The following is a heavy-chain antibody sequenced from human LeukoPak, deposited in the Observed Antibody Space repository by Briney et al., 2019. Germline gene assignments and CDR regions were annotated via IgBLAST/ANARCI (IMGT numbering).Heavy chain of an antibody. CDR1: GFTFNNYA. CDR2: INHSGST. J-gene: IGHJ6*03. D-gene: IGHD4-17*01. V-gene: IGHV4-34*01. Sequence: GSLRLSCVASGFTFNNYAMTWIRQPPGKGLEWIGEINHSGSTNYNPSLKSRVTISVDTSKNQFSLKLSSVTAADTAVYYCARLTPTMTFRRGYYYYYYMDVWGKGTTVTISS. CDR3: ARLTPTMTFRRGYYYYYYMDV.